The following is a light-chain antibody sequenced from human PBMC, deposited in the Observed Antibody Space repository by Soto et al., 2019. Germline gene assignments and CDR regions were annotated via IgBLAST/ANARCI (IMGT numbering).Light chain of an antibody. J-gene: IGKJ5*01. CDR1: QSVSSY. V-gene: IGKV3-11*01. CDR3: QQRSNWPQ. Sequence: EIVLTQSPATLSLSPGERATLSCRASQSVSSYLAWYQQKPGQAPRLLIYDASNRATGIPARFSGSGSGTDFTLTISSLEPEDFAVYYCQQRSNWPQFGQGTRLEIK. CDR2: DAS.